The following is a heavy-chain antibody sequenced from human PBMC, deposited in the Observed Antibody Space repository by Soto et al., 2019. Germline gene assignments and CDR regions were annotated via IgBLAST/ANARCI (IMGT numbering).Heavy chain of an antibody. D-gene: IGHD1-1*01. CDR2: IYYSGST. CDR3: ARGLERLVTHLNWFDP. J-gene: IGHJ5*02. CDR1: GGSISSGGYY. Sequence: QVQLQESGPGLVKPSQTLSLTCTVSGGSISSGGYYWSWIRQHPGKGLEWIGCIYYSGSTYYNPSLKSRVTISVDTSKNQFSLKLSSVTAADTAVYYCARGLERLVTHLNWFDPWGQGTLVTVSS. V-gene: IGHV4-31*03.